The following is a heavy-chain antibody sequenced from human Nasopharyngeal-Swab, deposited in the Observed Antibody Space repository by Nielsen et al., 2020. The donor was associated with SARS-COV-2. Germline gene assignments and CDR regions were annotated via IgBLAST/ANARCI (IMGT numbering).Heavy chain of an antibody. Sequence: WIRQPPGKGLEWVSYISSSSGTIYYANSVKGRFTISRDNARDSLYLQMSSLRAEDTAVYYCARDQGYSGGYGYWGQGTLVTVSS. D-gene: IGHD1-26*01. CDR3: ARDQGYSGGYGY. V-gene: IGHV3-48*01. CDR2: ISSSSGTI. J-gene: IGHJ4*02.